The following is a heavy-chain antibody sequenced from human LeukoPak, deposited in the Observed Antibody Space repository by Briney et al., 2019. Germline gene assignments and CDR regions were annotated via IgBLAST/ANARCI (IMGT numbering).Heavy chain of an antibody. V-gene: IGHV3-74*01. CDR2: INSDGSST. D-gene: IGHD4-23*01. Sequence: PGGSLRLSCAASGFTFSGYWVHWVRQAPGKGLVWVSRINSDGSSTNYADSVKGRFIISRDNAKNTLYLQMNSLRAEDTAVYYCASRTVVNYYYGMDVWGQGTTVTVSS. J-gene: IGHJ6*02. CDR3: ASRTVVNYYYGMDV. CDR1: GFTFSGYW.